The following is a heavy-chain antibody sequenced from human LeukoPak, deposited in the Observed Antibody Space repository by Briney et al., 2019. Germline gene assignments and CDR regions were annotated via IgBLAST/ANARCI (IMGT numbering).Heavy chain of an antibody. CDR3: ARVSLWFGEYYMDV. Sequence: PGGSLRLSCAASGFTFSSYSMNWVRQAPGKGLEWVSYISSSSSTIYYADSVKGRFTISRDNAKNSLYLQMNSLRAEDTAVYYCARVSLWFGEYYMDVWGKGTTVTVSS. V-gene: IGHV3-48*01. CDR1: GFTFSSYS. J-gene: IGHJ6*03. D-gene: IGHD3-10*01. CDR2: ISSSSSTI.